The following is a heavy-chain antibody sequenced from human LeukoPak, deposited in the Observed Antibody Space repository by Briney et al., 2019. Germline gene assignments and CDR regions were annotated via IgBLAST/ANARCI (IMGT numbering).Heavy chain of an antibody. CDR2: INPSSGST. Sequence: ASVKVSCKASGYIFTNYYMYWVRQAPGQGLEWMGIINPSSGSTTYAQRFQGRVTMTRDTSTSTVYMQLSSLRSEDTAVYYCARRLHSSAMDFWGQGTLVTVSS. CDR1: GYIFTNYY. V-gene: IGHV1-46*01. CDR3: ARRLHSSAMDF. J-gene: IGHJ4*02. D-gene: IGHD6-25*01.